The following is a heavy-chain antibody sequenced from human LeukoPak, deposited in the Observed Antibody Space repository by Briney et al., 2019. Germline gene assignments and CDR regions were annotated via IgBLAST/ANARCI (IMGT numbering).Heavy chain of an antibody. J-gene: IGHJ6*03. V-gene: IGHV3-30*18. CDR1: GFTFSSYG. D-gene: IGHD3-10*01. Sequence: GGSLRLSCAASGFTFSSYGMHWVRQAPGKGLEWVAVISYDGSNKYYADSVKGRFTISRDNSKNTLYLQMNSLRAEDTAVYYCAKDGWFCYYYYMDVWGKGTTVTVSS. CDR3: AKDGWFCYYYYMDV. CDR2: ISYDGSNK.